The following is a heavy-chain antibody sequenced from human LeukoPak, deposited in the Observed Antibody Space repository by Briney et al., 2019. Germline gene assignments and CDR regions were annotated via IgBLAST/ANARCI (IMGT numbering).Heavy chain of an antibody. CDR2: ITHSGST. D-gene: IGHD2-15*01. CDR3: ARKNHSRRALDY. V-gene: IGHV4-34*01. Sequence: SETLSCTCAVYGGTFSGYYWSWMRHPPGKGLKWSGEITHSGSTNYSRFLKSRVTISVDTSKNQFSLKLSSVTAADTAVYYCARKNHSRRALDYWGQGTLVPVSS. CDR1: GGTFSGYY. J-gene: IGHJ4*02.